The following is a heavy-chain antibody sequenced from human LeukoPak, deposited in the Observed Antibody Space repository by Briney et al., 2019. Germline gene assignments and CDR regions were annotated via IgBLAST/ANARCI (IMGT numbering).Heavy chain of an antibody. Sequence: PSETLSLTRTVSGDSISGFYWSWIRQPPGKGLEWIGYIYYSGSTNYNPSLKSRVTISVDTSKNQFSLKLSSVTAADTAVYYCAGASIGIAAPYYFDYWGQGTLVTVSS. D-gene: IGHD6-13*01. CDR3: AGASIGIAAPYYFDY. CDR1: GDSISGFY. J-gene: IGHJ4*02. CDR2: IYYSGST. V-gene: IGHV4-59*01.